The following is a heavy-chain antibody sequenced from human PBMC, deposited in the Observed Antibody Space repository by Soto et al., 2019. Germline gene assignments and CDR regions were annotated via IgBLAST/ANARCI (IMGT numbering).Heavy chain of an antibody. Sequence: ASVKVSCKASGYTFTSYGISWVRQAPGQGLEWMGWSSAYNGNTNYAEKLQGRVTMTTDTSTSTAYRELISLRSDEKAVYGCAREGYCTNGVGYRGGVIGYWGKGTLVTVSS. V-gene: IGHV1-18*04. CDR1: GYTFTSYG. CDR3: AREGYCTNGVGYRGGVIGY. D-gene: IGHD2-8*01. CDR2: SSAYNGNT. J-gene: IGHJ4*02.